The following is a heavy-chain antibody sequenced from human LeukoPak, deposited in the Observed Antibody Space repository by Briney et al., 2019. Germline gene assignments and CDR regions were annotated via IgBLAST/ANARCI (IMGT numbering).Heavy chain of an antibody. Sequence: PSATLSLTCTVSGASISSYYWSWVRQPPGKGLEYIGYIYHSGRTNYNPSLKSRVTISVDTSKNQCSLKLSSVTAADTAVYYCARGSYVGYVVVVDYWGQGTLVTVSS. D-gene: IGHD3-22*01. V-gene: IGHV4-59*12. CDR2: IYHSGRT. J-gene: IGHJ4*02. CDR1: GASISSYY. CDR3: ARGSYVGYVVVVDY.